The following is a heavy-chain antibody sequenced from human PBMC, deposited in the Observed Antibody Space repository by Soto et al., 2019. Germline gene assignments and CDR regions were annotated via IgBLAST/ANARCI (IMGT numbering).Heavy chain of an antibody. CDR1: GFTFSSYA. CDR2: ISDSDYRT. V-gene: IGHV3-23*01. Sequence: QSAGSLRLSCAASGFTFSSYAMSWVRQAPGKGLEWVSVISDSDYRTYYADSVKGRFTISRDDSKNTLFLQMNSLRAEDTAIYYCAKALEMATIQVGCDYWGQGTPGTVSA. D-gene: IGHD5-12*01. J-gene: IGHJ4*02. CDR3: AKALEMATIQVGCDY.